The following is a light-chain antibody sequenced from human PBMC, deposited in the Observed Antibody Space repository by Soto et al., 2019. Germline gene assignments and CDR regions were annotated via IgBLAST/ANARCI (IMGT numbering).Light chain of an antibody. CDR3: CSSVGSPNWV. Sequence: QSVLTQPASVSGSPGQSITISCTGTSSDVGGYDRVSWYQHHPGEAPTLMIYEVNKRPSGVSNRFSGSKSGNTASLTISGLQADDEADYYCCSSVGSPNWVFGGGTKLTVL. CDR1: SSDVGGYDR. CDR2: EVN. V-gene: IGLV2-23*02. J-gene: IGLJ3*02.